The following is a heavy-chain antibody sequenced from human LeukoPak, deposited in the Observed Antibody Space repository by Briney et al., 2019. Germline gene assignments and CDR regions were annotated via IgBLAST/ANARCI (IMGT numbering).Heavy chain of an antibody. Sequence: ASVKVSCKASGFIFTKYGISWVRQAPGQGLEWVGWISGYNGDTNYAQKLQGRVIMTTDTSTSTAYMEVRSLRSDDTAVYYCARDRSDSGDYVLLDNWGQGTLVTVSS. CDR1: GFIFTKYG. D-gene: IGHD4-17*01. CDR2: ISGYNGDT. J-gene: IGHJ4*02. V-gene: IGHV1-18*01. CDR3: ARDRSDSGDYVLLDN.